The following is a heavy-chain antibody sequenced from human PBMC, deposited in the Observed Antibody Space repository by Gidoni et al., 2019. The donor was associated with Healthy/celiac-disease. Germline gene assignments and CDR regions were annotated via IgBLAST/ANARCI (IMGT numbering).Heavy chain of an antibody. D-gene: IGHD3-10*01. J-gene: IGHJ3*02. V-gene: IGHV3-11*05. CDR1: GFTFSDYY. Sequence: QVQLVESGGGLVKPGGSLRLSCAASGFTFSDYYISWIRQAPGKGLEWVSYISSSSSYTNYADSVKGRFTISRDNAKNSLYLQMNSLRAEDTAVYYCAREAGGYYGSGSYQGAFDIWGQGTMVTVSS. CDR3: AREAGGYYGSGSYQGAFDI. CDR2: ISSSSSYT.